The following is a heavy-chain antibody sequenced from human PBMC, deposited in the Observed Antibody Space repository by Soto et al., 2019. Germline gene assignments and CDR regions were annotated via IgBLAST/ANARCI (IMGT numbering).Heavy chain of an antibody. D-gene: IGHD3-16*01. Sequence: EVQLLESGGGLVQPGGSLRLSCAASGFTFSSYAMSWVRQAPGKGLEWVSAISGSGGSTYYADSVKGRFTISRDNSKDTLYVQMNSLRAEDAAVYYCAKDLGDAFDIWGQGTMVTVSS. J-gene: IGHJ3*02. CDR2: ISGSGGST. CDR1: GFTFSSYA. V-gene: IGHV3-23*01. CDR3: AKDLGDAFDI.